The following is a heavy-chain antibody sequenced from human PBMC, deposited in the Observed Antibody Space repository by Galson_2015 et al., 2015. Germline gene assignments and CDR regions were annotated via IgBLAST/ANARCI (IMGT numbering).Heavy chain of an antibody. Sequence: SLRLSCAASGFTFSSYWMSWVRQAPGKGLEWVANIKQDGSEKYYVDSVKGRFTISRDNAKNSLYLQMNSLRAEDTAVYYCARVGGGHYYYFDYWGQGTLVTVSS. V-gene: IGHV3-7*05. D-gene: IGHD2-21*01. CDR1: GFTFSSYW. J-gene: IGHJ4*02. CDR2: IKQDGSEK. CDR3: ARVGGGHYYYFDY.